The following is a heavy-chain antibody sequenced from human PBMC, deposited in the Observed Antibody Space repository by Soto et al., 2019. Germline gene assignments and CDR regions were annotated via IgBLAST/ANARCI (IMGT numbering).Heavy chain of an antibody. CDR1: GFTFSSYA. CDR2: ISGSGGST. Sequence: EVQLLESGGGLVQPGGSLRLSCAASGFTFSSYAMSWVRQAPGKGLAWVSAISGSGGSTYYADSVKGRFTISRDNSKNTLSLQMNSLRAKDTAVYYCAKGDYDSSGYSYGFDYWGQGTLVTVSS. V-gene: IGHV3-23*01. D-gene: IGHD3-22*01. CDR3: AKGDYDSSGYSYGFDY. J-gene: IGHJ4*02.